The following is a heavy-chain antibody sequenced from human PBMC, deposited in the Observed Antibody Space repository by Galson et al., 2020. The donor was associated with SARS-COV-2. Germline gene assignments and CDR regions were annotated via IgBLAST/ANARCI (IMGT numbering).Heavy chain of an antibody. CDR1: GDSIDSISSNY. J-gene: IGHJ4*02. CDR2: IYISGTT. Sequence: ETSETLSLTCTVSGDSIDSISSNYWSWVRQPAGKGLEWIGRIYISGTTHYNPSLKSRVTMSVDTSKNQFSLKLSFVTAADTAMYYCARGTTVTPLDYWSQGTLVTVSS. D-gene: IGHD4-17*01. V-gene: IGHV4-4*07. CDR3: ARGTTVTPLDY.